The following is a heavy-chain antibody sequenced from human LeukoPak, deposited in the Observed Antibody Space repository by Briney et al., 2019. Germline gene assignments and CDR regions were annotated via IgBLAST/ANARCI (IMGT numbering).Heavy chain of an antibody. CDR2: SYHSGST. CDR1: GGSISSSNW. V-gene: IGHV4-4*02. Sequence: PSGTLSLTCAVSGGSISSSNWWRWGRQPPGRGLEWIGESYHSGSTNYNPSLKSRVTISVDKAKNQFSLKLSSVTAADTAVYYCARDAGAAAGTYYFDYWGQGTLVTVSS. D-gene: IGHD6-13*01. CDR3: ARDAGAAAGTYYFDY. J-gene: IGHJ4*02.